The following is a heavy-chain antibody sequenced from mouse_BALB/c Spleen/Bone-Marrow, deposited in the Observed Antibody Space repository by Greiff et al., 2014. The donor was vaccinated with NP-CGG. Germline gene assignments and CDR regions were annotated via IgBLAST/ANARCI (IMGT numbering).Heavy chain of an antibody. CDR1: GFDFSRYW. CDR3: AGNGYYGWIAY. CDR2: INPDSSTI. V-gene: IGHV4-1*02. J-gene: IGHJ3*01. D-gene: IGHD2-3*01. Sequence: DVKLQESGGGLVQPGGSLKLSCAASGFDFSRYWMTWVRQAPGKGLEWIGEINPDSSTINYTPSLEDKFIISRDNAKNTLYLQMSKVRSEDTALYYCAGNGYYGWIAYWGQGTLVTVSA.